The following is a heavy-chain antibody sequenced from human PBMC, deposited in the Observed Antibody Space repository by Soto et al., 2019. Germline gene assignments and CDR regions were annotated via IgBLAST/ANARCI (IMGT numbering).Heavy chain of an antibody. CDR1: GFTFSSYA. J-gene: IGHJ6*02. CDR3: AKEAGRLNPYRSSWYSYGMDV. V-gene: IGHV3-23*01. Sequence: RLSCAASGFTFSSYAMSWVRQAPGKGLEWVSAISGSGGSTYYADSLKGRFTISRDNSKNTLYLQMNSLRAEDTAVYYCAKEAGRLNPYRSSWYSYGMDVWGQVTTVTVSS. D-gene: IGHD6-13*01. CDR2: ISGSGGST.